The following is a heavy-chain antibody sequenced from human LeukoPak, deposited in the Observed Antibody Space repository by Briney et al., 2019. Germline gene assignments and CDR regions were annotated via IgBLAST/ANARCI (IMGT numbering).Heavy chain of an antibody. CDR2: ISSSSSYI. V-gene: IGHV3-21*01. J-gene: IGHJ4*02. D-gene: IGHD3-3*01. CDR1: GFTFSSYS. CDR3: ARDRRDFWSGYSY. Sequence: GGSLRLSCAASGFTFSSYSMNWVRQAPGKGLECVSSISSSSSYIYYADSVKGRFTISRDNAKNSLYLQMNSLRAEDTAVYYCARDRRDFWSGYSYWGQGTLVTVSS.